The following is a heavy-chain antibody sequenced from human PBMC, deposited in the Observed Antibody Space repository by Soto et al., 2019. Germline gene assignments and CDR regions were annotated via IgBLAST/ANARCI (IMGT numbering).Heavy chain of an antibody. CDR3: ASGGYCTNGVCSALDY. J-gene: IGHJ4*02. V-gene: IGHV4-59*08. CDR1: GGSISTYY. D-gene: IGHD2-8*01. CDR2: IYYGGSA. Sequence: PSETLSLTCTASGGSISTYYWSWIRQPPWKGLEWIGYIYYGGSANYNPSLKSRVTISVDTSKKQFSLRLDSVTAADTAVYYCASGGYCTNGVCSALDYWGQGTRVPVSS.